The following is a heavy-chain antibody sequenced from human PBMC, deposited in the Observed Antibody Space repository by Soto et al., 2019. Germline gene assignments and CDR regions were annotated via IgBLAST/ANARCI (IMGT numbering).Heavy chain of an antibody. V-gene: IGHV1-46*01. CDR1: GYTFTSYY. J-gene: IGHJ2*01. Sequence: QVQLVQSGAEVKKPGASVKVSCKASGYTFTSYYMHWVRQAPGQGLEWMGIINPSGGSTSYAQKFQGGVTMTRGTSTSAVYMELSSLRSEDTAVYYCARGLYYDILTGFGYFDLWGRGTLVTVSS. CDR2: INPSGGST. D-gene: IGHD3-9*01. CDR3: ARGLYYDILTGFGYFDL.